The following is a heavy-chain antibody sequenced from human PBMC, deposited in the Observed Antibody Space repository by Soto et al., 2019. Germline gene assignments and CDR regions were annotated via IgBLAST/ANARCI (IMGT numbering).Heavy chain of an antibody. CDR3: AKGGGLSRKQLVSSQLDY. J-gene: IGHJ4*02. D-gene: IGHD6-6*01. V-gene: IGHV3-23*01. Sequence: EVQLLESGGGWVQPGGSLRLSCAASGFTFSSYAMSWVRQAPGKGLEWVSGISDSGGSTYHADSVKGRFTISRDNSKNSVYLQMNSLRAEDTAVYYCAKGGGLSRKQLVSSQLDYWGQGTLVTVSS. CDR2: ISDSGGST. CDR1: GFTFSSYA.